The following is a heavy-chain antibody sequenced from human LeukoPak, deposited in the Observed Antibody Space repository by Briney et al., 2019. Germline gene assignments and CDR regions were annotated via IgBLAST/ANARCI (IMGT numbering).Heavy chain of an antibody. CDR2: IYGSGST. J-gene: IGHJ3*02. Sequence: SETQSLTCTVSGGSISSYYWGWIRQPAGKGLEWIGRIYGSGSTDYNPFLKSRVTMSVDTSKNQFSLKLSSVTAADTAVYYCARSAVVSAGDAFDIWGQGTMVTVSS. V-gene: IGHV4-4*07. CDR3: ARSAVVSAGDAFDI. D-gene: IGHD2-2*01. CDR1: GGSISSYY.